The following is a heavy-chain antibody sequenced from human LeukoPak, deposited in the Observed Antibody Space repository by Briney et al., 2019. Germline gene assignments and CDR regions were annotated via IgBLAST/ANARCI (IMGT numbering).Heavy chain of an antibody. Sequence: ASVKVSCKASGYTFTSYGISWVRQAPGQGLEWMGWISTYNGNTNTDYAQKLQGRVTMTRDTSTSTVYMELSSLRSEDTAVYYCARERALGIAAPFDYWGQGTLVTVSS. V-gene: IGHV1-18*01. CDR2: ISTYNGNT. CDR1: GYTFTSYG. CDR3: ARERALGIAAPFDY. J-gene: IGHJ4*02. D-gene: IGHD6-13*01.